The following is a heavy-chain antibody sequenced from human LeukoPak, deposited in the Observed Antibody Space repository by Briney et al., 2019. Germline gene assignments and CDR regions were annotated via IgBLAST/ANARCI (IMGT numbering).Heavy chain of an antibody. Sequence: KPSGTLSLTCGVSGGSVTSTNWWTWVRQPPGKGLEWIGEVHLDGRTNYNPSLKSRLTMSVDVSENQVSLKLTSVTAADTAVYYCAREGGFYRPLDYSGQGTLVTVSS. V-gene: IGHV4-4*02. D-gene: IGHD3-3*01. J-gene: IGHJ4*02. CDR1: GGSVTSTNW. CDR3: AREGGFYRPLDY. CDR2: VHLDGRT.